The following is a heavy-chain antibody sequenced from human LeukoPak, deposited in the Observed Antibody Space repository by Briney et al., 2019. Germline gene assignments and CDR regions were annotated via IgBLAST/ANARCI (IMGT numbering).Heavy chain of an antibody. J-gene: IGHJ6*03. Sequence: ASVKVSCKASGYTFTSYYMHWVRQAPGQGLEWMGIINPSGGSTSYAQKFQGRVTMTRDMSTSTVYMELSSLRSEDTAVYYCAIGGGPYGGKRYYMDVWGKGTTVTVSS. CDR2: INPSGGST. V-gene: IGHV1-46*01. CDR3: AIGGGPYGGKRYYMDV. D-gene: IGHD4-23*01. CDR1: GYTFTSYY.